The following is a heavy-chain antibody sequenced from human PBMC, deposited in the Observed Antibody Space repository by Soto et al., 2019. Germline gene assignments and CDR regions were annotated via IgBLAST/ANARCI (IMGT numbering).Heavy chain of an antibody. D-gene: IGHD3-10*01. CDR2: ISGSGGST. CDR3: AKAIKYDYYGSGSAFSNSYYYMDV. V-gene: IGHV3-23*01. CDR1: GFTFSSYA. Sequence: PGGSLRLSCAASGFTFSSYAMSWVRQAPGKGLEWVSAISGSGGSTYYADSVKGRFTISRDNSKNTLYLQMNSLRAEDTAVYYCAKAIKYDYYGSGSAFSNSYYYMDVWGKGTTVTVSS. J-gene: IGHJ6*03.